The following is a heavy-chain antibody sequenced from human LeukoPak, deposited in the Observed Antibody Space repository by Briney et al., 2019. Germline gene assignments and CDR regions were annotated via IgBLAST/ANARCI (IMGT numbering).Heavy chain of an antibody. CDR3: ARWYGDYEIGAFDI. J-gene: IGHJ3*02. V-gene: IGHV3-66*01. Sequence: GGSLRLSCADSGFTFSSYSMNWVRQAPGKGLEWVSVIYSGGSTFYADSVKGRFTISRDNSKNTLFLQMNGLRAEDTAVYYCARWYGDYEIGAFDIWGQGTMVTVSS. CDR2: IYSGGST. CDR1: GFTFSSYS. D-gene: IGHD4-17*01.